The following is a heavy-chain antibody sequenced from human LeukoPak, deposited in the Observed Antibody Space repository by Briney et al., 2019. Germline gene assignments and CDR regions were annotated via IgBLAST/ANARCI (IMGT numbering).Heavy chain of an antibody. CDR3: ARQYQLLSGYFDY. Sequence: SETLSLTCTVSGGSISSSSYYWSWIRQPPGKGLEWIGYIYYSGSTNYNPSLKSRVTISVDTSKNQFSLKLSSVTAADTAVYYCARQYQLLSGYFDYWGQGTLVTVSS. CDR1: GGSISSSSYY. J-gene: IGHJ4*02. D-gene: IGHD2-2*01. V-gene: IGHV4-61*05. CDR2: IYYSGST.